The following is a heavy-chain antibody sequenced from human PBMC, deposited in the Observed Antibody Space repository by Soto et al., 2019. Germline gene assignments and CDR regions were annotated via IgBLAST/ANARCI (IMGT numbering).Heavy chain of an antibody. V-gene: IGHV1-18*01. CDR1: GYTFSSYG. D-gene: IGHD3-22*01. CDR3: ARGGYYDSSGSRNYHYYGMNV. J-gene: IGHJ6*02. CDR2: ISPYDGNT. Sequence: GASVKVSCKASGYTFSSYGINWVRQAPGQGLEWLGWISPYDGNTKYAQILQGRVSMTTDTSTNTAYMVVRSLRSDDTAVYYCARGGYYDSSGSRNYHYYGMNVWGQGTTVTVSS.